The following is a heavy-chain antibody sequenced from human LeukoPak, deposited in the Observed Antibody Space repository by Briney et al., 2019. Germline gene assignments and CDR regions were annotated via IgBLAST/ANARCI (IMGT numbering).Heavy chain of an antibody. CDR1: GGSISSSSYY. CDR3: ARSRRYSYGSDFDY. CDR2: IYYRGST. D-gene: IGHD5-18*01. J-gene: IGHJ4*02. Sequence: PSETLSLTCTVSGGSISSSSYYWGWIRQPPGKGLEWIGSIYYRGSTYYNPSLKSRVTISVDTSKNQFSLKLSSVTAADTAVYYCARSRRYSYGSDFDYWGQGTLVTVSS. V-gene: IGHV4-39*01.